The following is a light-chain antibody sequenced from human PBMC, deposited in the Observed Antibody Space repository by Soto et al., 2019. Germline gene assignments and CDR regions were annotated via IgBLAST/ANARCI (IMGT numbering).Light chain of an antibody. J-gene: IGKJ1*01. CDR3: QQYNNRPPWT. Sequence: EIVMTQSPATLSVSPGERATLSCRASQSVSSNLAWYQQKPGQAPRLLIYGASTRATGIPARFSGSGSGTEFTLTISSLQSEDFAVYYCQQYNNRPPWTFGQGTKVDSK. CDR2: GAS. CDR1: QSVSSN. V-gene: IGKV3-15*01.